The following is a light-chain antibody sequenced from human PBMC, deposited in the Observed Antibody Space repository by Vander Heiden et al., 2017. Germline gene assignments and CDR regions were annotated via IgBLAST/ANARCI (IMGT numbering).Light chain of an antibody. V-gene: IGKV4-1*01. CDR3: QQYYTTPHT. Sequence: MTPPPDCPAVSLGERATINCKSSRNILYSSNNKAYLAWYQQKPGQPPKLPIYWASTRESGVPDRVSGSGSGKDFTLTIGSLQAEDVAVYYCQQYYTTPHTFGQGTKLDIK. CDR2: WAS. J-gene: IGKJ2*01. CDR1: RNILYSSNNKAY.